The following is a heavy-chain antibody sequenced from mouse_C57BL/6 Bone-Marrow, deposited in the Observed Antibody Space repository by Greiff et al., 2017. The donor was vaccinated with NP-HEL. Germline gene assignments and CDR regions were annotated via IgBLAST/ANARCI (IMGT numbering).Heavy chain of an antibody. J-gene: IGHJ2*01. V-gene: IGHV1-69*01. CDR1: GYTFTSYW. CDR2: IDPSDSYT. Sequence: VQLQQSGAELVMPGASVKLSCKASGYTFTSYWMHWVKQRPGQGLEWIGEIDPSDSYTNYNQKFKGKSTLTVDKSSSTAYMQLSSLTSEDSAVYYCARMDDWNYWGQGTTLTVSS. CDR3: ARMDDWNY. D-gene: IGHD2-4*01.